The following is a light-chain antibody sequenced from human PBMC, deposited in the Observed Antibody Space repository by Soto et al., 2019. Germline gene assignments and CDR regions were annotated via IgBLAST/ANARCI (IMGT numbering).Light chain of an antibody. CDR3: QQSYITLGT. CDR2: AAS. J-gene: IGKJ4*01. CDR1: QRISSY. Sequence: DIQMTQSPSSLSASVGDRVTITCRASQRISSYLNWYQQKPGKAPKLLIYAASSLQSGVPSRFSGSGSGTDFTLTISSLQPEDFATYYCQQSYITLGTFGGGTMVDI. V-gene: IGKV1-39*01.